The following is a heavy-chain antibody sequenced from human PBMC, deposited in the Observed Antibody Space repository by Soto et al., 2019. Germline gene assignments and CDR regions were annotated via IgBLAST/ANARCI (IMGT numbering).Heavy chain of an antibody. D-gene: IGHD1-1*01. V-gene: IGHV1-69*13. CDR3: ATGSFTSTGGRIGYHYNAMDV. CDR1: GGTFSSHS. Sequence: SVKVSCKSSGGTFSSHSINWVRQAPGQGLEWMGGIIPIFGPANFAKKFQGRVTITADESTTTAYMELSSPTSEDTAVYYCATGSFTSTGGRIGYHYNAMDVWGQGTTVTVSS. CDR2: IIPIFGPA. J-gene: IGHJ6*02.